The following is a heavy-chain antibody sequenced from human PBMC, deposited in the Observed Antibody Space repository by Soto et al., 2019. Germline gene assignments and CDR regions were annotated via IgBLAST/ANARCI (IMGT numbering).Heavy chain of an antibody. CDR3: ARDPAP. CDR1: GGSITRGGYY. V-gene: IGHV4-31*03. CDR2: IYNSGTT. J-gene: IGHJ5*02. Sequence: QVQLQESGPGLVKPSETLSLTCTVSGGSITRGGYYWSWIRQHPGKGLEWIGYIYNSGTTYYNPSLKSRVTTSVDTSKNLCSLKLTSVTAADTAVYYCARDPAPWGQGTLVTVSS.